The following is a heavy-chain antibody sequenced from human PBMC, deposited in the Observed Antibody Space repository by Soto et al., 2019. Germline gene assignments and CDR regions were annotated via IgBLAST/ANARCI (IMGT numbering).Heavy chain of an antibody. J-gene: IGHJ6*01. CDR2: IIPIFCTS. V-gene: IGHV1-69*13. Sequence: SSVTVSCKXSGRKLRSYAISCVPHAPGQGVEWRGGIIPIFCTSNYAQKFQGRVTITADESTSTAYMELSSLRSEDTAVYYCARGDYVGNSVGYYYYCYVMEVWLQGTTVTGSS. CDR3: ARGDYVGNSVGYYYYCYVMEV. D-gene: IGHD4-17*01. CDR1: GRKLRSYA.